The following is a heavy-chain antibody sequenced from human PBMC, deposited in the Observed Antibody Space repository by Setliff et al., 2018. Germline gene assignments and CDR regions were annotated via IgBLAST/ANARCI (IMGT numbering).Heavy chain of an antibody. CDR1: GGTFSSSG. J-gene: IGHJ4*02. Sequence: SVKVSCKSSGGTFSSSGITWVRQAPGQGLQWLGRFIPILGATNYAQNFQGRVTITADESTSTGYMELSSLTFDDTAVYYCARWNGSGYFYYWGQGTWVTVSS. CDR2: FIPILGAT. D-gene: IGHD3-3*01. V-gene: IGHV1-69*13. CDR3: ARWNGSGYFYY.